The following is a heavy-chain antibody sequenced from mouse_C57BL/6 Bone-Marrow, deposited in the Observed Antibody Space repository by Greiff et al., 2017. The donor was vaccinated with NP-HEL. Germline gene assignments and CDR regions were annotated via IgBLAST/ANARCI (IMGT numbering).Heavy chain of an antibody. J-gene: IGHJ2*01. D-gene: IGHD2-3*01. V-gene: IGHV5-4*03. CDR3: ARGGGYDGYYLNY. CDR1: GFTFSSYA. CDR2: ISDGGSYT. Sequence: EVKLVESGGGLVKPGGSLKLSCAASGFTFSSYAMSWVRQTPEKRLEWVATISDGGSYTYYPDNVKGRFTISRDNAKNNLYLQMSHLKSEDTAMYYCARGGGYDGYYLNYWGQGTTLTVSS.